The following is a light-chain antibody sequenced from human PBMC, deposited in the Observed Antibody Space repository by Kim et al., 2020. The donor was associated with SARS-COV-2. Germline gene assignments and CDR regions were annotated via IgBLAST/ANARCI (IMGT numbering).Light chain of an antibody. CDR2: AAS. V-gene: IGKV1-39*01. Sequence: SASVGDRVTITCRASQSISSYLNWYQQKPGKAPKRLIYAASSLQSGVPSRFSGSGSGTDFTLTISSLQPEDFATYYCQQSYSTPLTFGGGTKVEI. CDR1: QSISSY. J-gene: IGKJ4*01. CDR3: QQSYSTPLT.